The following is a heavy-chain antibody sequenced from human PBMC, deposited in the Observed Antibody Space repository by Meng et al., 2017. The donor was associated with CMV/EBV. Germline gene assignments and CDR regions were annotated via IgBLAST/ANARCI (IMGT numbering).Heavy chain of an antibody. D-gene: IGHD3-10*02. CDR2: IIPIFGTA. J-gene: IGHJ4*02. CDR1: GGTFSSYA. CDR3: ARDLSGDSPGSYYFDY. V-gene: IGHV1-69*05. Sequence: SVKVSCKASGGTFSSYAISWVRQAPGQGLEWMGGIIPIFGTANYAQKFQGRATITTDESTSTAYMELSSLRSEDTAVYYCARDLSGDSPGSYYFDYWGQGTLVTVSS.